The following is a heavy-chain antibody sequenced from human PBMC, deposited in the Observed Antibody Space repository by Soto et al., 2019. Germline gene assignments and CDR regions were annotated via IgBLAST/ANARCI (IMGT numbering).Heavy chain of an antibody. J-gene: IGHJ3*02. CDR3: ARAGGDCTNGVCYRVGAFDI. V-gene: IGHV3-48*03. CDR2: ISSSGSTI. CDR1: GFTFSSYE. D-gene: IGHD2-8*01. Sequence: GGSLRLSCAASGFTFSSYEMNWVRQAPGKGLEWVSDISSSGSTIYYADSVKGRFTISRDNAKNSLYLQMNSLRAEDTAVYYCARAGGDCTNGVCYRVGAFDIWGQGTMVAVSS.